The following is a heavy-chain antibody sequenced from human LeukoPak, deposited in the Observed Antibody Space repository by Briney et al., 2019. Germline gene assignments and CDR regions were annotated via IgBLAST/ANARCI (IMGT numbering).Heavy chain of an antibody. CDR1: GGSISSYY. Sequence: SETLSLTCTVSGGSISSYYWSWIRQPPGKGLEWIGYIYYSGSTNYNPSLKSRVTISVDTSKNQFSLKLSSVTAADTAVYYCARIRIEWELPGDYYYGTDVWGQGTTVTVSS. V-gene: IGHV4-59*01. CDR2: IYYSGST. D-gene: IGHD1-26*01. CDR3: ARIRIEWELPGDYYYGTDV. J-gene: IGHJ6*02.